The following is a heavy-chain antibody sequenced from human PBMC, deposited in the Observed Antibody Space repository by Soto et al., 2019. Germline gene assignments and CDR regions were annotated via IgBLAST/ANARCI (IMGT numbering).Heavy chain of an antibody. CDR2: ISNSGLST. J-gene: IGHJ4*02. Sequence: PGGSLRLSCVASGFTLSSYGMSWVRQPPGKGLEWVSGISNSGLSTYYADSVKGRFTISRDKSKNALYLQMTSLRAEDTAVYYCARAPQVEHFDYWGQGTLVTVSS. CDR3: ARAPQVEHFDY. CDR1: GFTLSSYG. V-gene: IGHV3-23*01.